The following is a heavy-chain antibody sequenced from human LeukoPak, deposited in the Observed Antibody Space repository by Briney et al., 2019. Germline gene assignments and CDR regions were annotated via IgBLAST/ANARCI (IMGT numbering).Heavy chain of an antibody. D-gene: IGHD3-22*01. CDR1: GGSIRSTSYY. J-gene: IGHJ5*02. V-gene: IGHV4-39*07. CDR2: IYYSGST. Sequence: SETLSLTCAVSGGSIRSTSYYWGWIRQPPGKGLEWIGSIYYSGSTYYNPSLKSRVTISVDTSKNQFSLKLSSVTAADTAVYYCARAAYPRYYYDSSGYYSNWFDPWGQGTLVTVSS. CDR3: ARAAYPRYYYDSSGYYSNWFDP.